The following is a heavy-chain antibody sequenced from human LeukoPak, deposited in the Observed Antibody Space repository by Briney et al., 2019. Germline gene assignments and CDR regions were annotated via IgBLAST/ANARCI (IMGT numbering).Heavy chain of an antibody. Sequence: PGGSLRLSCTASGFTFGDYAMSWFGQAPGEGLEWVGFIRRKAHGGTTEYAATVTGTLTISRDDSKSIAYLQMDSLKTEDTAVYYCTRAGRYCSGGSCYSFYWGQATPATVSS. V-gene: IGHV3-49*03. CDR1: GFTFGDYA. CDR2: IRRKAHGGTT. CDR3: TRAGRYCSGGSCYSFY. J-gene: IGHJ4*02. D-gene: IGHD2-15*01.